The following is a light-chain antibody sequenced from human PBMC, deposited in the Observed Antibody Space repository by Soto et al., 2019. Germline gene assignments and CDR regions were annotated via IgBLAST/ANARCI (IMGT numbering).Light chain of an antibody. CDR2: EDY. CDR3: CSYAGSRPYV. CDR1: SSDVGAYNL. J-gene: IGLJ1*01. V-gene: IGLV2-23*01. Sequence: SVLTQPASVSGSPGQSITISCAGTSSDVGAYNLVSWYQQHPGRAPKLMIYEDYKRPSGVSDRVSGSKSGNTASLTISGLQAEDEADYYCCSYAGSRPYVFGTGTKVTVL.